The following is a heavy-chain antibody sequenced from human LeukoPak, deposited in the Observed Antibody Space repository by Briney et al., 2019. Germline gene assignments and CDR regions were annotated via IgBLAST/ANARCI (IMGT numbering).Heavy chain of an antibody. J-gene: IGHJ5*02. D-gene: IGHD6-13*01. CDR2: INHSGST. V-gene: IGHV4-34*01. Sequence: SETLSLTCAVYGGSFSGYYWSWIRQPPGKGLEWIGEINHSGSTNYNPSLKSRVTISVDTSKNQFSLKLSSVTAADTAVYYCARRPGIAAAGKRYWFDPGAREPWSPSLQ. CDR3: ARRPGIAAAGKRYWFDP. CDR1: GGSFSGYY.